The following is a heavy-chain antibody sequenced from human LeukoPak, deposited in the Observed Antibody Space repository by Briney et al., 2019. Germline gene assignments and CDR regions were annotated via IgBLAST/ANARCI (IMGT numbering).Heavy chain of an antibody. CDR2: IYYSGST. V-gene: IGHV4-39*07. J-gene: IGHJ4*02. Sequence: SETLPLTCTVSGGSISSSSYYWGWIRQPPGKGLEWIGSIYYSGSTYYNPSLKSRVTISVDTSKNQFSLKLSSVTAADTAVYYCARDWSGSGSYSDWGQGTLVTVSS. CDR1: GGSISSSSYY. CDR3: ARDWSGSGSYSD. D-gene: IGHD3-10*01.